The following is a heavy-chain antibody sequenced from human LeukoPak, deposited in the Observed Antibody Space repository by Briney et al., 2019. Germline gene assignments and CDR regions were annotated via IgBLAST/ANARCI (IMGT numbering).Heavy chain of an antibody. Sequence: SETLSLTCTVSGGSISSYYWSWIRQPPGKGLEWIGYIYYSGSTYYNPSLKSRVTLSVDTSKNQCSLKLRSVTAADTAVYYCARSLVEMATIGSIDNWGQGTLVTVSS. CDR1: GGSISSYY. J-gene: IGHJ4*02. CDR2: IYYSGST. D-gene: IGHD5-24*01. CDR3: ARSLVEMATIGSIDN. V-gene: IGHV4-59*12.